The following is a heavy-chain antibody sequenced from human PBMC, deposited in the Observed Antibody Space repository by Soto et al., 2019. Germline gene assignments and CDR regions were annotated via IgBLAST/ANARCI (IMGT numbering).Heavy chain of an antibody. CDR3: ARQGPGDVVPAAWVFDY. D-gene: IGHD2-2*01. CDR1: GFTFSSYS. V-gene: IGHV3-21*01. CDR2: ISSSSSYI. Sequence: RLSCAASGFTFSSYSMNWVRQAPGNVLEWVSSISSSSSYIYYADSVKGRFTISRDNAKNSLYLQMNSLRAEDTAVYYCARQGPGDVVPAAWVFDYWGKGPLVTVCS. J-gene: IGHJ4*02.